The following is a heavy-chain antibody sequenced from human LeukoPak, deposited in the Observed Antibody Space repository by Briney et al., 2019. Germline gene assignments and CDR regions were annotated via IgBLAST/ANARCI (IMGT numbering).Heavy chain of an antibody. CDR1: GFTFSSYA. D-gene: IGHD6-13*01. J-gene: IGHJ6*02. V-gene: IGHV3-30*04. CDR2: ISYEGSNK. Sequence: PGGSLRLSCAASGFTFSSYAMPWVRQAPGKGLEWVAVISYEGSNKYYADSVKGRFTISRDNSKNTLYLQMNSLRAEDTAVYYCARDQESSSWYYYYYYGMDVWGQGTTVTVSS. CDR3: ARDQESSSWYYYYYYGMDV.